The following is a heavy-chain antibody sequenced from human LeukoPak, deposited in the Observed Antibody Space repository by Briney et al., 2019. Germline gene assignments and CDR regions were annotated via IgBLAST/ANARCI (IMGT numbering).Heavy chain of an antibody. Sequence: SETLSLTCTVSGGSISSGGYYWSWIRQPPGKGLEWIGYIYHSGSTYYNPSLKSRVTISVDRSKNQFSLKLSSVTAADTAVYYCASWWCGGDCLPLLYWGQGTLVTVSS. CDR1: GGSISSGGYY. CDR2: IYHSGST. CDR3: ASWWCGGDCLPLLY. D-gene: IGHD2-21*01. V-gene: IGHV4-30-2*01. J-gene: IGHJ4*02.